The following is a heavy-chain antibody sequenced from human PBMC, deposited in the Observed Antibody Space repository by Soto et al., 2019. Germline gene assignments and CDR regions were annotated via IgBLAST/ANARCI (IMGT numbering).Heavy chain of an antibody. CDR1: GASVAGGSYY. CDR3: ARDTYSGYDFGL. CDR2: IPSRGRP. J-gene: IGHJ5*02. V-gene: IGHV4-30-4*01. D-gene: IGHD5-12*01. Sequence: QVQLRESGPGLVKPSQTLSLPCSVSGASVAGGSYYWSWVRQPPGKGLEWIGYIPSRGRPFYNPSLTSRGTISADTSKNQRSLQLTSVTAADTAVYYCARDTYSGYDFGLWGQGTLVTVSS.